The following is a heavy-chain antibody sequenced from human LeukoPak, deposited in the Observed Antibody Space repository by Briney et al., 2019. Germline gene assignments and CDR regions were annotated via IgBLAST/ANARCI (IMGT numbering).Heavy chain of an antibody. CDR2: ISSSSTYI. D-gene: IGHD6-13*01. V-gene: IGHV3-21*01. CDR3: ARAQQGPLDY. Sequence: GGSLRLSCVDSGFTFSSYTMIWVRQAPGKGLEWVSSISSSSTYIYYADSVKGRFTISRDNAKNSLYLQMNSLRAEDTAVYCCARAQQGPLDYWGQGTLVTVSS. J-gene: IGHJ4*02. CDR1: GFTFSSYT.